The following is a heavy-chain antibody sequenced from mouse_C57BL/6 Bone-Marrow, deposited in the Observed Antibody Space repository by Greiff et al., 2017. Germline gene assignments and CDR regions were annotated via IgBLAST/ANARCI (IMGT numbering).Heavy chain of an antibody. V-gene: IGHV1-52*01. J-gene: IGHJ1*03. CDR2: IDPSDSET. CDR3: AREGAYYYGSSYWYFDV. Sequence: VQLQQPGAELVRPGSSVKLSCKASGYTFTSYWMHWVKQRPIQGLEWIGNIDPSDSETHYNQKFKDKATLTVDKSSSTAYMQLSSLTSEDSAVYYCAREGAYYYGSSYWYFDVWGTGTTVTVSS. D-gene: IGHD1-1*01. CDR1: GYTFTSYW.